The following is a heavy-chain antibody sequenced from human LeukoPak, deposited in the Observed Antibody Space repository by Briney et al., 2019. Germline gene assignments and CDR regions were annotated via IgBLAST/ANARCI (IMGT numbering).Heavy chain of an antibody. CDR2: INTNTGHP. CDR3: ARDSWFGELSSYYFDY. V-gene: IGHV7-4-1*02. CDR1: GYTFTSYD. D-gene: IGHD3-10*01. Sequence: VASVKVSCKASGYTFTSYDINWVRQATGQGLEWMGWINTNTGHPTYAQAFTGRFVFSLDTSVSTAYLQISSLKTEDTAVYYCARDSWFGELSSYYFDYWGQGALVTVSS. J-gene: IGHJ4*02.